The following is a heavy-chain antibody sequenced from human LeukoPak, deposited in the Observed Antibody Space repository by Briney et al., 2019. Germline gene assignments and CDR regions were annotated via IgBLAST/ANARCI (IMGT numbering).Heavy chain of an antibody. CDR3: ARQPPGWLPEGYFDY. CDR1: GGSISSGGYY. Sequence: PSETLSLTCTVSGGSISSGGYYWGWIRQPPGKGLEWIGSIYYSGNTYYNPSLKSRVIISIDTSRNEFSLKLSSVTAADTAVYYCARQPPGWLPEGYFDYWGQGTLVTVSS. D-gene: IGHD6-19*01. J-gene: IGHJ4*02. CDR2: IYYSGNT. V-gene: IGHV4-39*01.